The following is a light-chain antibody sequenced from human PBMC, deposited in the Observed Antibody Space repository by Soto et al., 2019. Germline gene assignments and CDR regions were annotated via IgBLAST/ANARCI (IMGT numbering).Light chain of an antibody. CDR3: HQYGSSPWT. J-gene: IGKJ1*01. CDR1: HSVSSSY. Sequence: EIVLTQSPGTLSLSPAERATLSCRASHSVSSSYLAWYQQKPGQAPRLLIYGAASRATGIPDRFSGSGSGTDFTLTISRLEPEDFAVYYCHQYGSSPWTFGQGTKVEIK. CDR2: GAA. V-gene: IGKV3-20*01.